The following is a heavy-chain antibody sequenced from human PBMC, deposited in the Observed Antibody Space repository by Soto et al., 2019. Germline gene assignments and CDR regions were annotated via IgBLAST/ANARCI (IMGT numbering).Heavy chain of an antibody. CDR3: ARDLDIGGNSGWFDP. J-gene: IGHJ5*02. CDR1: GYTFTGYY. Sequence: ASVKVSCKASGYTFTGYYMHWVRQAPGQGLEWMGWINPNSGGTNYAQKFQGRVTMTRDTSISTAYMELSRLRSDDTAVYYCARDLDIGGNSGWFDPWGQGTLVTVSS. D-gene: IGHD2-21*02. V-gene: IGHV1-2*02. CDR2: INPNSGGT.